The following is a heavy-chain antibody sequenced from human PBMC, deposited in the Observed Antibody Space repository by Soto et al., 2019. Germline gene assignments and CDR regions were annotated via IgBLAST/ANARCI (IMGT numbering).Heavy chain of an antibody. J-gene: IGHJ6*02. CDR1: GGSFSCYY. CDR2: INHSGST. V-gene: IGHV4-34*01. Sequence: AETLSLTCAVYGGSFSCYYWSWIRQPPGEVLEWIGEINHSGSTNYNPSLKSRVTISVDTYKNKFSLKLSSVPAADTAVYYCARERGRSGRFYDYYGMEVWGQGTTVTDS. CDR3: ARERGRSGRFYDYYGMEV. D-gene: IGHD6-19*01.